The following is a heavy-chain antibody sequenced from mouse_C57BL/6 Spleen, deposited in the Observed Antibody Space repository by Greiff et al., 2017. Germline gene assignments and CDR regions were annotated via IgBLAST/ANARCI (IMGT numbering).Heavy chain of an antibody. CDR3: ARLGLYYDYDGDYFDY. CDR1: GYTFTSYW. CDR2: IYPGSGST. J-gene: IGHJ2*01. Sequence: VQLQQPGAELVKPGASVKMSCKASGYTFTSYWITWVKQRPGQGLEWIGDIYPGSGSTNYNEKFKSKATLTVDTSSSTAYMQLSSLTSEDSAVYYCARLGLYYDYDGDYFDYWGQGTTLTVSS. D-gene: IGHD2-4*01. V-gene: IGHV1-55*01.